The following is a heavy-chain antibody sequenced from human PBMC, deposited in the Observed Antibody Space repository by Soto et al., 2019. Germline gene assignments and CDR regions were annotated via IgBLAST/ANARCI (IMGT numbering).Heavy chain of an antibody. D-gene: IGHD3-10*01. Sequence: ASVKVSCKASGYTFTSYAMHWVRQAPGQRLEWMGWINAGNGNTKYSQKFQGRVTITRDTSASTAYMELSSLRSEDTAVYYCARDPLLLWFGDPGLWFDPWGQGTLVTVSS. CDR2: INAGNGNT. CDR1: GYTFTSYA. V-gene: IGHV1-3*01. CDR3: ARDPLLLWFGDPGLWFDP. J-gene: IGHJ5*02.